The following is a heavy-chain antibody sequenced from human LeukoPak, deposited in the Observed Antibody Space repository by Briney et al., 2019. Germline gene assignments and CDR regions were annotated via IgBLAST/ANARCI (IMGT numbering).Heavy chain of an antibody. CDR1: GGSITSGSYY. J-gene: IGHJ5*02. V-gene: IGHV4-61*02. Sequence: SETLSLTCTVSGGSITSGSYYWTWIRQSAGKGLEWIVRIYVSGATKYNPSLKSRVSISLDRSNNQFSLNLNSVTAADTAVYSCARAGYYYDSKRKFDPWGQGTLVTVSS. D-gene: IGHD3-22*01. CDR3: ARAGYYYDSKRKFDP. CDR2: IYVSGAT.